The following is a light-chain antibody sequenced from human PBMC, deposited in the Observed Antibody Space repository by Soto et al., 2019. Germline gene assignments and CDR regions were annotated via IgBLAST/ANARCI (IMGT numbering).Light chain of an antibody. CDR2: AAS. V-gene: IGKV1-27*01. Sequence: DIQMTQSPSSLSASVGDRVTITCRASQGIYNSLAWYQQKPGKVPKLLIYAASTLQSGVPSRFSGXXXXTXXXLTISSLQPEDVATYYCQKYYSAPWTFGQGTKVEIK. CDR1: QGIYNS. CDR3: QKYYSAPWT. J-gene: IGKJ1*01.